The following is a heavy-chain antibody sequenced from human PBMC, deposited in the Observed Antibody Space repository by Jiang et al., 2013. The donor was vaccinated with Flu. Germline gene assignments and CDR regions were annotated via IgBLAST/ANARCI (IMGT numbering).Heavy chain of an antibody. D-gene: IGHD6-13*01. CDR1: GGSISSHY. CDR2: IYYSGST. V-gene: IGHV4-59*11. CDR3: ARVRGSSWYVGYYYYMDV. Sequence: GPGLVKPSETLSLTCTVSGGSISSHYWSWIRQPPGKGLEWIGYIYYSGSTNYNPSLKSRVTISVDTSKNQFSLKLSSVTAADTAVYYCARVRGSSWYVGYYYYMDVWGKGTTVTVSS. J-gene: IGHJ6*03.